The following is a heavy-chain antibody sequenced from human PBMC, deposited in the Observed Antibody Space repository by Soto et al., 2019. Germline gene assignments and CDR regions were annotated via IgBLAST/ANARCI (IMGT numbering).Heavy chain of an antibody. CDR2: IVPLFGTV. Sequence: QVQLVQSGTEVKKPGSSVKVSCKTSGGTFSSYRITWVRQVPGQGLDWMGNIVPLFGTVKYAEKFQGRVTITADESTSTAYMNLSGLTSEDTAVYYCARGKGDYWGQGTQVIVSS. V-gene: IGHV1-69*15. CDR1: GGTFSSYR. J-gene: IGHJ4*02. CDR3: ARGKGDY.